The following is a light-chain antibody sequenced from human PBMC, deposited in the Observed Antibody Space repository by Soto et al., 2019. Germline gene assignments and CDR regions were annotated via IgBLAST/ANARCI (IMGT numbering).Light chain of an antibody. CDR2: DVS. V-gene: IGLV2-14*01. Sequence: QSVLTQPASVSGSPGQSITISCTGTSSDVGGYNYVSWYQQHPGKAPKLMIYDVSNRPSGVSNRFSGSKSGNTASLTISGLQAEDEADYYCNSYTTSSTYVFGTGTKVIV. J-gene: IGLJ1*01. CDR3: NSYTTSSTYV. CDR1: SSDVGGYNY.